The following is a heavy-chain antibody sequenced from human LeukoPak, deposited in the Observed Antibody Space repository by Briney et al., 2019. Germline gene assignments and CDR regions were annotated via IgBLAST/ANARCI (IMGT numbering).Heavy chain of an antibody. CDR1: GGSFSSTTYY. CDR3: ARQYYDSSGYYPWYFDY. J-gene: IGHJ4*02. CDR2: VYYSGST. D-gene: IGHD3-22*01. V-gene: IGHV4-39*01. Sequence: SETLSLTCTVSGGSFSSTTYYWGWVRQPPGKGLEWVGSVYYSGSTYYNQSLKSRVTISVDTSKNQFSLKLTSVTAADTAVYYCARQYYDSSGYYPWYFDYWGQGTLVTVSS.